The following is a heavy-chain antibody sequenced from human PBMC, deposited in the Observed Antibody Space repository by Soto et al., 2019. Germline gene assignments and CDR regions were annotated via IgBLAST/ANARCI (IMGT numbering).Heavy chain of an antibody. CDR1: GYTFTGYY. J-gene: IGHJ6*02. D-gene: IGHD6-13*01. CDR3: AKSRSSWYDGDYYYGMDV. CDR2: INPNSGGT. V-gene: IGHV1-2*02. Sequence: ASVKVSCKASGYTFTGYYMHWVRQAPGQGLEWMGWINPNSGGTNYEQKFQGRVTMTRDTSISTAYMELSRLRSDDTAVYYCAKSRSSWYDGDYYYGMDVWGQGTTVTVSS.